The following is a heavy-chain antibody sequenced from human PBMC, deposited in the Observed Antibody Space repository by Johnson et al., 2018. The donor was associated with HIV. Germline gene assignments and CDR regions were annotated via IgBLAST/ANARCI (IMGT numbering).Heavy chain of an antibody. CDR2: IRNKPSSYST. D-gene: IGHD3-10*01. CDR3: TRDRDGVGVS. J-gene: IGHJ3*01. CDR1: GFSFSDHF. Sequence: VHLVESGGGVVQPGRSLRLSCVGSGFSFSDHFMDWVRQAPGKGLEWVGRIRNKPSSYSTEYAASVKGRFTVSRDDSKNSVYLQMSSLKTEDTAVYYCTRDRDGVGVSWGQGTMVTVSS. V-gene: IGHV3-72*01.